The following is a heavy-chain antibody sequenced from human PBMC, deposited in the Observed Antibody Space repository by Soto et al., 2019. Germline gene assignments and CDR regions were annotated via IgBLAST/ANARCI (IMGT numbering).Heavy chain of an antibody. CDR3: ARAEDSGYVNRGYSFHY. V-gene: IGHV4-34*01. D-gene: IGHD5-12*01. CDR2: INHSGST. J-gene: IGHJ4*02. Sequence: SETLSLTCAVYGGSFSGYYWSWIRQPPGKGLEWIGEINHSGSTNYNPSLKSRVTISVDTSKNQFSLKLSSVTAADTAVYYCARAEDSGYVNRGYSFHYWGQGTLVTVSS. CDR1: GGSFSGYY.